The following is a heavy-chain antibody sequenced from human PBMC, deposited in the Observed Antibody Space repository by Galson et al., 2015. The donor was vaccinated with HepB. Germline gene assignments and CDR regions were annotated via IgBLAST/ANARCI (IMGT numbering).Heavy chain of an antibody. D-gene: IGHD2-21*02. J-gene: IGHJ4*02. CDR2: INAGNGNT. V-gene: IGHV1-3*01. CDR3: ASSFPGAYCGGDCSLVLDY. Sequence: SVKVSCKASGYTFTSYAMHWVRQAPGQRLEWMGWINAGNGNTKYSQKFQGRVTITRDTSASTAYMELSSLRSEDTAVYYCASSFPGAYCGGDCSLVLDYWGQGTLVTVSS. CDR1: GYTFTSYA.